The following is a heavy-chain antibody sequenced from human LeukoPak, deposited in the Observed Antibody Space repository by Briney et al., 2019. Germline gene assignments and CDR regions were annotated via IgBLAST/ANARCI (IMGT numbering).Heavy chain of an antibody. V-gene: IGHV4-39*02. CDR3: ARDAVGDAFDI. J-gene: IGHJ3*02. D-gene: IGHD6-19*01. CDR1: GGSVSSPTYY. CDR2: IFYSGNT. Sequence: SETLSLTCTVSGGSVSSPTYYWGWIRQPPGKGLEWIGTIFYSGNTYYNPSLKTRVTISMDTSKNHFSLKLSSVTAADTAVYYCARDAVGDAFDIWGQGTMVTVSS.